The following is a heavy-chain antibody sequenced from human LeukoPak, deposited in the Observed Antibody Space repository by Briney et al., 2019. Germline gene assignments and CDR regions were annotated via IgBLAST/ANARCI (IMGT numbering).Heavy chain of an antibody. CDR1: ALTFDDYA. CDR3: AKDAYCSGGSCFGWFDP. CDR2: ISWNSGSI. Sequence: GGSLRLACAASALTFDDYAMSWVRQAPAKGLEWVSGISWNSGSIGYADSVKGRFTISRDNAKNSLYLQMNSLRAEDTALYYCAKDAYCSGGSCFGWFDPWGQGTLVTVSS. V-gene: IGHV3-9*01. D-gene: IGHD2-15*01. J-gene: IGHJ5*02.